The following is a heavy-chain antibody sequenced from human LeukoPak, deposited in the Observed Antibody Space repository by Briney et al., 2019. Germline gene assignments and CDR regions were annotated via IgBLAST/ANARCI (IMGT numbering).Heavy chain of an antibody. V-gene: IGHV4-61*08. CDR1: GGSISSGGYY. CDR3: ARGGNFWSGIFDY. J-gene: IGHJ4*02. CDR2: IYYSGST. Sequence: SQTLSLTCAVSGGSISSGGYYWSWIRQPPGKGLEWIGYIYYSGSTNYNPSLKSRVTISVDTSKNQFSLKLSSVTAADTAVYYCARGGNFWSGIFDYWGQGTLVTVSS. D-gene: IGHD3-3*01.